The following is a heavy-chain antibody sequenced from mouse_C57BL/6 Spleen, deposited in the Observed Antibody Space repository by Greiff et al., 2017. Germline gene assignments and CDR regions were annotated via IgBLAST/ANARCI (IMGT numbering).Heavy chain of an antibody. CDR3: ARRIFTTCYAMDD. D-gene: IGHD2-12*01. CDR1: GFTFSDYG. V-gene: IGHV5-17*01. J-gene: IGHJ4*01. Sequence: EVQLQESGGGLVKPGGSLKLSCAASGFTFSDYGMHWVRQAPEKGLEWVAYISSGSRTIYYADTVKGRFTISRDNAKNTLFLQMTSLRSEDTAMYCCARRIFTTCYAMDDWGKGTSVTVSS. CDR2: ISSGSRTI.